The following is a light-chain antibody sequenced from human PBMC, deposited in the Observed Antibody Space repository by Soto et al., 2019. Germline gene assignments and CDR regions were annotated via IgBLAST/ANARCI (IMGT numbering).Light chain of an antibody. CDR1: QGISRS. J-gene: IGKJ5*01. Sequence: DIQMTRSPSSVSASVGDRVTITCRASQGISRSLAWYQQKPGRAPKLLIYAASSWQSGVPVRFSGSRSGTDFTLSISSLEPEDVATYFCQQLDSFPHTFGQGTRLEIK. CDR2: AAS. V-gene: IGKV1-12*01. CDR3: QQLDSFPHT.